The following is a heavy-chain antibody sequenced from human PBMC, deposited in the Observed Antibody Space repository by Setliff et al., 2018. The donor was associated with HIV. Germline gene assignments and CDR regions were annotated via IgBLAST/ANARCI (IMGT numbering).Heavy chain of an antibody. CDR1: GGSISSRSYY. V-gene: IGHV4-39*01. CDR3: ARVGGTTWGVYYYYYYMDV. J-gene: IGHJ6*03. D-gene: IGHD1-7*01. CDR2: IYYSGST. Sequence: SETLSLTCTVSGGSISSRSYYWGWIRQPPGKGLEWTGIIYYSGSTDYDPSLNSRVTISVDTSKNQFSLKLSSVTAADTAVYYCARVGGTTWGVYYYYYYMDVWGKGTTVTVSS.